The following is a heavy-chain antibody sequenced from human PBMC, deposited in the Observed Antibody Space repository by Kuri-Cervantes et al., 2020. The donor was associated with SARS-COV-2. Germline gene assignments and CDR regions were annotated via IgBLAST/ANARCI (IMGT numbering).Heavy chain of an antibody. V-gene: IGHV3-30-3*01. J-gene: IGHJ4*02. CDR2: ISYDGSNK. D-gene: IGHD6-6*01. CDR3: ASPPAGIAARQLYFDY. Sequence: GESLKISCTASGFTFGDYAMSWVRQAPGKGLEWVAVISYDGSNKYYADSVKGRFTISRDNSKNTLYLQMNSLRAEDTAVYYCASPPAGIAARQLYFDYRGQGTLVTVSS. CDR1: GFTFGDYA.